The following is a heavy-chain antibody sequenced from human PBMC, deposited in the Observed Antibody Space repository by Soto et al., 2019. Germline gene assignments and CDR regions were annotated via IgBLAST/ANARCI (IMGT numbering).Heavy chain of an antibody. Sequence: EVQLVESGGGLVKPGGSLRLSCAAAGFTFSSYSMNWVRHAPGKGLEWVSSISSSSSYIYYADSVKGRFTISRDNAKNSLYLQMNSLRAEDTAVYYCARDHGLSSYAFDIWGQGTMVTVSS. CDR1: GFTFSSYS. J-gene: IGHJ3*02. CDR2: ISSSSSYI. V-gene: IGHV3-21*01. D-gene: IGHD2-15*01. CDR3: ARDHGLSSYAFDI.